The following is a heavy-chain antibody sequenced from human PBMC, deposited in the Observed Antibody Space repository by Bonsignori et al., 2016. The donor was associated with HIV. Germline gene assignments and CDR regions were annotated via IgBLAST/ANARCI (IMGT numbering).Heavy chain of an antibody. CDR2: IYWDDDK. Sequence: WIRQPPGRALEWLALIYWDDDKRYSPSLKSRLTITKDTSKNQVVLTMTNMDPVDTATYYCAHRQRPYYDSSRPAEYFQHWGQGTLVTVSS. CDR3: AHRQRPYYDSSRPAEYFQH. V-gene: IGHV2-5*02. D-gene: IGHD3-22*01. J-gene: IGHJ1*01.